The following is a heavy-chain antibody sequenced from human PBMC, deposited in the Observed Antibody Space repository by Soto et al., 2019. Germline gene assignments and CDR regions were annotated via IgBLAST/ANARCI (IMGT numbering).Heavy chain of an antibody. CDR2: ISGSGGST. D-gene: IGHD3-3*01. CDR3: AKVPYYDFESSYFGHTFLDP. J-gene: IGHJ5*02. Sequence: FQRVTCGAWEVTFIRYARNRVRQEPWKGLECVSAISGSGGSTYYADSVKGRFTISRDNSKNTLCLQMNSLRAEDTAVYYCAKVPYYDFESSYFGHTFLDPWGQGTLVPVSP. CDR1: EVTFIRYA. V-gene: IGHV3-23*01.